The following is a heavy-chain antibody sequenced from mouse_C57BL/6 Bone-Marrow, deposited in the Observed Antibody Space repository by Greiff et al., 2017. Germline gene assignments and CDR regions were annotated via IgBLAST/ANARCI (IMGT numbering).Heavy chain of an antibody. J-gene: IGHJ4*01. CDR2: IYPGSGNT. V-gene: IGHV1-76*01. CDR1: GYTFTDSY. D-gene: IGHD2-3*01. CDR3: SRSLGLYDGYAMDY. Sequence: QVQLQQSGAELVRPGASVKLSCKASGYTFTDSYINWVKQRPGQGLEWIARIYPGSGNTYYNEKFKGKATLTAEKSSSTAYMQLSSLTSEDSAVYCGSRSLGLYDGYAMDYWGQGTSVTVSS.